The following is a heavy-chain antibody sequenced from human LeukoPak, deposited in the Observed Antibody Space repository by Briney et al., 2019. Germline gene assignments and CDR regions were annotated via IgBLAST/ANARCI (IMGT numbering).Heavy chain of an antibody. CDR2: INPNSGGT. V-gene: IGHV1-2*02. CDR1: GYTFTGYY. CDR3: ARVHGYCSGGSCYGAPDAFDI. J-gene: IGHJ3*02. D-gene: IGHD2-15*01. Sequence: ASVKVSCKASGYTFTGYYMHWVRQAPGQGLEWMGWINPNSGGTNYAKKLKGRGTMTRDTYISTAYMELSRLRSDDTAVYYCARVHGYCSGGSCYGAPDAFDIWGQGTMVTVSS.